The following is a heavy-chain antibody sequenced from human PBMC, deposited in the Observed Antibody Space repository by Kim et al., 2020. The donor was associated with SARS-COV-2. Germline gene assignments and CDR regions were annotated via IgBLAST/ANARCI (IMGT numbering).Heavy chain of an antibody. J-gene: IGHJ4*02. CDR1: GGSISSYY. Sequence: SETLSLTCTVSGGSISSYYWSWIRQPPGKGLEWIGYIYYSGCTNYNPSLKSRVTISVDTSKNQFSLKLSSVTAADTAVYYCARGGIAVASFDYWGQGTLV. D-gene: IGHD6-19*01. V-gene: IGHV4-59*01. CDR3: ARGGIAVASFDY. CDR2: IYYSGCT.